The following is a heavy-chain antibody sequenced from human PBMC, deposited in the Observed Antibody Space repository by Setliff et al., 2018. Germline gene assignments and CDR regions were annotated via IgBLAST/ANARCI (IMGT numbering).Heavy chain of an antibody. Sequence: ASVKVSCKASGYTFTGYYMHWVRQAPGQGLEWMGIIDPSGDYTNYAQKFQGRVTITRDTSASTAYMDLSSLRSDDMAVYYCARGRPTANPYYYYYMDVWGKGTTVTVSS. CDR2: IDPSGDYT. D-gene: IGHD4-4*01. CDR1: GYTFTGYY. J-gene: IGHJ6*03. CDR3: ARGRPTANPYYYYYMDV. V-gene: IGHV1-46*01.